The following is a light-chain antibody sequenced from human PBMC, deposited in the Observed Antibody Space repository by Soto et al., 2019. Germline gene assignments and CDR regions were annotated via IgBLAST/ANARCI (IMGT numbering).Light chain of an antibody. CDR1: SGHSSYI. J-gene: IGLJ3*02. CDR3: ETWDSNSWV. Sequence: QLVLTQSSSACASLGSSVKLTCTLSSGHSSYIIAWHQQQPGKAPRYLMKLEGSGSYNKGSGVPDRFSGSSSGADRYLTISNLQFEDEADYYCETWDSNSWVFGGGTKLTVL. V-gene: IGLV4-60*02. CDR2: LEGSGSY.